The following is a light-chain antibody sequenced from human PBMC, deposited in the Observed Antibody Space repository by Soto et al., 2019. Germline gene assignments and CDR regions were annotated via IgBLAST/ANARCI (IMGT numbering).Light chain of an antibody. CDR3: LQDYNFPRT. CDR2: AAS. CDR1: KNIRIN. Sequence: IQMTQSPSSLSASVGNRVTIPCRASKNIRINLGWYQQKPGKAPKLLFYAASTLQSGVPSRFSGSGSGIHFTLTISSLQPEDFATYYCLQDYNFPRTFGQGTKVEIK. J-gene: IGKJ1*01. V-gene: IGKV1-6*01.